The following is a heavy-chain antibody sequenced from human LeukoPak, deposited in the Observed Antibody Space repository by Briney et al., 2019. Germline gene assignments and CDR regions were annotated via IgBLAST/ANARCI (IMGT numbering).Heavy chain of an antibody. CDR1: GFTFSNYG. V-gene: IGHV3-30*18. CDR3: AKEGPKYYFDY. J-gene: IGHJ4*02. Sequence: GGSLRLSCAASGFTFSNYGMHWVRQAPGKGLEWVAIVANDGNNDYYGDSVRGRFTVSRDNSKNTLYLQMNGLRGEDTAVNYCAKEGPKYYFDYWGQGTLVTVSS. CDR2: VANDGNND.